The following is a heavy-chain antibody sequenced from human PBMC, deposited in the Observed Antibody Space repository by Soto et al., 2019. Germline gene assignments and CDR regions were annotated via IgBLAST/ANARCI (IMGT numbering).Heavy chain of an antibody. V-gene: IGHV3-11*06. CDR3: ARDDPGARWLLPTAFGY. CDR1: ENSISDYY. Sequence: GGSLRLSCVASENSISDYYMSWIRQAPGKGLESVSYISRNSFTNYADSVRGRFIVSRDNAKNSLYLQMNSLRAEGTAVYYCARDDPGARWLLPTAFGYWGQGTLVTVSS. D-gene: IGHD3-22*01. J-gene: IGHJ4*02. CDR2: ISRNSFT.